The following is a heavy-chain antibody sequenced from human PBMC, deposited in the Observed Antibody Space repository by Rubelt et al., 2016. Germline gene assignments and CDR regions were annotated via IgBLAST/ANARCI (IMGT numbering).Heavy chain of an antibody. D-gene: IGHD1-26*01. Sequence: VQLVESGGGVVQPGRSLRLSCAASGFIFSSYGMHWVRQASGRGLEWVGRIRSKPNSYATAYAASVKGRFTISRDYSKNTAYLQMDSLKTGETAVYYCTRLREVGATEGLFDYWGLGTLVTVSS. J-gene: IGHJ4*02. CDR3: TRLREVGATEGLFDY. CDR2: IRSKPNSYAT. V-gene: IGHV3-73*01. CDR1: GFIFSSYG.